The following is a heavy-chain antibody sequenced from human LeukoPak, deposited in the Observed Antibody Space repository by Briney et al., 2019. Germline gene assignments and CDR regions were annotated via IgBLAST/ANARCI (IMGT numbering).Heavy chain of an antibody. J-gene: IGHJ6*04. V-gene: IGHV1-2*02. D-gene: IGHD2-2*01. Sequence: GASVKVSCKASGYTFTGYFMHWVRQAPGQGLEWMGWINPNSGGTNFAQKFQGRVTMARDTSISTAYMELSRLRSDDTAVYYCARGGSPIYYYCMDVWGKGTTVTISS. CDR3: ARGGSPIYYYCMDV. CDR1: GYTFTGYF. CDR2: INPNSGGT.